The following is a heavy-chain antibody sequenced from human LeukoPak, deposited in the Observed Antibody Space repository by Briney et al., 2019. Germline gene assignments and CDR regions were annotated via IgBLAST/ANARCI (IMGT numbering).Heavy chain of an antibody. CDR1: GYSISSGYY. CDR2: IYHSGST. J-gene: IGHJ4*02. V-gene: IGHV4-38-2*01. CDR3: ARQRGVADFDY. Sequence: PSETLSLTCAVSGYSISSGYYWGWIRQPPGKGLEWIGSIYHSGSTCYNPSLKSRVTISVDTSKNQFSLKLSSVTAADTAVYYCARQRGVADFDYWGQGTLVTVSS. D-gene: IGHD6-19*01.